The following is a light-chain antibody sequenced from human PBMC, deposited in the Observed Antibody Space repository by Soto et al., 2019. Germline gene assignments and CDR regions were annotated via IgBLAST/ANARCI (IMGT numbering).Light chain of an antibody. Sequence: VLKQSTGTVSVNKGERATXSCRASQSVSSSFLAWYEQKPPQTPSLLFYVTSSIPTVIPNRFGCGGSGTDFTLIISRHEHEGFAVYCLQQYVRLPSFGQGTTVDI. CDR2: VTS. V-gene: IGKV3-20*01. CDR1: QSVSSSF. CDR3: QQYVRLPS. J-gene: IGKJ1*01.